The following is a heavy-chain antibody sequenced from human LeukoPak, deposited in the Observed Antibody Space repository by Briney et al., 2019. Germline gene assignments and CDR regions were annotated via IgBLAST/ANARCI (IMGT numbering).Heavy chain of an antibody. V-gene: IGHV4-34*01. CDR3: ARACSGGSCPYYFDY. CDR1: GGSFSGYY. J-gene: IGHJ4*02. CDR2: INHSGST. D-gene: IGHD2-15*01. Sequence: SETLSLTCAVHGGSFSGYYWSWIRQPPGKGLEWIGEINHSGSTNYNPSLKSRVTISVDTSKNQFSLKLSSVTAADTAVYYCARACSGGSCPYYFDYWGQGTLVTVSS.